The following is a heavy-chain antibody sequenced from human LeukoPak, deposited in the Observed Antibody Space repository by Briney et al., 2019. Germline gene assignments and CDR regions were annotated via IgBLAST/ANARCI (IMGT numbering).Heavy chain of an antibody. Sequence: GGSLRLSCAASGFTFSSYAMSWVRQAPGKGLVWVSRINGDGSSTDYADSVKGRFTISRDNAKNTLYLQMNSLRVGDTAVYYCARGAYYGILTAYSHDAFDIWGQGTMVTVSS. V-gene: IGHV3-74*01. D-gene: IGHD3-9*01. J-gene: IGHJ3*02. CDR2: INGDGSST. CDR1: GFTFSSYA. CDR3: ARGAYYGILTAYSHDAFDI.